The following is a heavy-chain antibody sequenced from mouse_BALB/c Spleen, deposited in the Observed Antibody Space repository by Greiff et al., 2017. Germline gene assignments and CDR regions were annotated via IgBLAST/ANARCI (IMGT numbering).Heavy chain of an antibody. D-gene: IGHD2-14*01. Sequence: VMLVESGPGLVAPSQSLSITCTVSGFSLTSYGVSWVRQPPGKGLEWLGVIWGDGSTNYHSALISRLSISKDNSKSQVFLKLNSLQTDDTATYYCAKPVRGNRYDGDYAMDYWGQGTSVTVSS. CDR1: GFSLTSYG. CDR2: IWGDGST. CDR3: AKPVRGNRYDGDYAMDY. J-gene: IGHJ4*01. V-gene: IGHV2-3*01.